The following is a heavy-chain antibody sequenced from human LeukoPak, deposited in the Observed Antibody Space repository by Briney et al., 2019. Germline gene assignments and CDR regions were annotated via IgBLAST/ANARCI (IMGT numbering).Heavy chain of an antibody. CDR1: GFIFSSYS. Sequence: GGSLRLSCAASGFIFSSYSLNWVRQAPGKGLEWVSYISGDTKTTYYADSVKGRFTISRDNTKNSLYLQMNSLRADDTAAYYCARTDGFDPWGQGTLVTVSS. CDR2: ISGDTKTT. V-gene: IGHV3-48*01. CDR3: ARTDGFDP. J-gene: IGHJ5*02.